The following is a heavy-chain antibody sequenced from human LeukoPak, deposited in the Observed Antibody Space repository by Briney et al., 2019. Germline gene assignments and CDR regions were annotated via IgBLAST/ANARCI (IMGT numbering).Heavy chain of an antibody. Sequence: GGSLRLSCAASGFTFSNYGIHWVRQGPGKWLEWVAVISADEIRKVYKDSVKGRFTVSRDNSENTLYLQMNSLRDEDTAIYYCVRDRLNRAYCGSDCYSAVFDHWGQGILVTVSS. CDR2: ISADEIRK. V-gene: IGHV3-30-3*01. J-gene: IGHJ4*02. CDR3: VRDRLNRAYCGSDCYSAVFDH. D-gene: IGHD2-21*02. CDR1: GFTFSNYG.